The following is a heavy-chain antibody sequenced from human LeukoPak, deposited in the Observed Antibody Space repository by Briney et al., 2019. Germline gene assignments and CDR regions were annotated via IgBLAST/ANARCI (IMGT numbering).Heavy chain of an antibody. V-gene: IGHV4-39*01. Sequence: SETLSLTCTVSGGSISSSSYYWGWIRRPPGKGLEWIGSIYYSGSTYYNPSLKSRVTISVDTSKNQFSLKLSSVTAADTAVYYCASVYSIWFDPWGQGTLVTVSS. CDR3: ASVYSIWFDP. J-gene: IGHJ5*02. D-gene: IGHD2-8*01. CDR2: IYYSGST. CDR1: GGSISSSSYY.